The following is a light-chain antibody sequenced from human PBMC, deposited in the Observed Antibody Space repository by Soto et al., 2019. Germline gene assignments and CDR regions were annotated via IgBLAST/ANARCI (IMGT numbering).Light chain of an antibody. V-gene: IGKV3D-15*01. J-gene: IGKJ5*01. CDR3: QQHNQWPIT. CDR1: QSLSSN. Sequence: EIVLTQSPATLSVSPGERATLSCRASQSLSSNLAWYQQKPGQAPRLLMYDISTRATGIPARFSGSGSGTEFTLTISSLQSEDFAVYYCQQHNQWPITFGQGTRLEIK. CDR2: DIS.